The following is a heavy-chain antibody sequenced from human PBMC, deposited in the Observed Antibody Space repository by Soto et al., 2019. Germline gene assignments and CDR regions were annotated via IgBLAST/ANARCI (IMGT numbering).Heavy chain of an antibody. Sequence: QLQLQESGPGLVKPSETLSLTCTVSGCSISSSSYYWGWIRQPPGKGLEWIGSIFISGSTYYNPSLKSRLTISVDTSKNQFSLKLSSVTAADTALYYCARQAMVRGLTGWFDPWGQGTLVTVSS. CDR1: GCSISSSSYY. V-gene: IGHV4-39*01. J-gene: IGHJ5*02. D-gene: IGHD3-10*01. CDR3: ARQAMVRGLTGWFDP. CDR2: IFISGST.